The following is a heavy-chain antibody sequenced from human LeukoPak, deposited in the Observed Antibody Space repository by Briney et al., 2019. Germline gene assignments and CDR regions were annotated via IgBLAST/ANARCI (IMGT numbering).Heavy chain of an antibody. CDR1: GWSFNDYY. D-gene: IGHD2-2*01. CDR2: INARGDT. J-gene: IGHJ5*02. CDR3: ARGQVPAARGYNWFAP. Sequence: SETLSLTCAVSGWSFNDYYWNWIRQPPGKGLEWIGEINARGDTNYNPSLKSRVTISVDTSKKQFSLRLTSMIAADTALYYCARGQVPAARGYNWFAPWGQGTLVTVSS. V-gene: IGHV4-34*01.